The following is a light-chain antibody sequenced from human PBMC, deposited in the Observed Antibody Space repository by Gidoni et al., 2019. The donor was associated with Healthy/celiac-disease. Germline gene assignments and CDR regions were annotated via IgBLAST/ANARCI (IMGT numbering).Light chain of an antibody. V-gene: IGKV3-11*01. CDR3: QQRSNWPPGFT. J-gene: IGKJ3*01. Sequence: EIVLTQSHATLSLSPGERATLSCRASQSVSSHLAWYQQKPGQAPRLLIYDAPKSATGIPARFSGSGSGTDFTLTISDLEPEDFAVYYCQQRSNWPPGFTFGPETKVDIK. CDR1: QSVSSH. CDR2: DAP.